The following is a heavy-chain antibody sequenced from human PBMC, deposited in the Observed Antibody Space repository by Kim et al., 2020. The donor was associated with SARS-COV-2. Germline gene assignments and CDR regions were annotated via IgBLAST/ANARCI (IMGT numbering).Heavy chain of an antibody. J-gene: IGHJ6*02. CDR3: ARANPVTTFYYYYGMDV. CDR2: INHSGSN. CDR1: GGSFSGYY. Sequence: SETLSLTCAVYGGSFSGYYWSWIRQPPGKGLEWIGEINHSGSNNYNPSLKSRVTISVDTSKNQLSLKLSYVTAADTAVYYCARANPVTTFYYYYGMDVWGQGTTVTVSS. D-gene: IGHD4-17*01. V-gene: IGHV4-34*01.